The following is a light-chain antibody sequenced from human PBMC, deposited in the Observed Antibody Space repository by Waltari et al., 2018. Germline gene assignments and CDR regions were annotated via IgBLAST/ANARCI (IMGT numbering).Light chain of an antibody. Sequence: DIQMTQSPSSLSASVGDRVTITCRASQSISSYLNWYQQKPGKAPKLLFYAASSLHSGVTSRCSGSGSGTDFTLTISSLQPEDFATYYCQQSYSTLTFGPGTKVDIK. CDR1: QSISSY. CDR2: AAS. J-gene: IGKJ3*01. V-gene: IGKV1-39*01. CDR3: QQSYSTLT.